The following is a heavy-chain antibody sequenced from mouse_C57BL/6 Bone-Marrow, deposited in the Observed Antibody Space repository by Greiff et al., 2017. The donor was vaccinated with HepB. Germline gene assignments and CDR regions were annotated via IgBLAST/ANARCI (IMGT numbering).Heavy chain of an antibody. D-gene: IGHD1-1*01. J-gene: IGHJ4*01. CDR1: GYTFTDYN. CDR3: ARSPYGSSYDYYAMDY. V-gene: IGHV1-18*01. Sequence: VQLQQSGPELVKPGASVKIPCKASGYTFTDYNMDWVKQSHGKSLEWIGDINPNNGGTIYNQKFKGKATLTVDKSSSTAYMELRSLTSEDTAVYYCARSPYGSSYDYYAMDYWGQGTSVTVSS. CDR2: INPNNGGT.